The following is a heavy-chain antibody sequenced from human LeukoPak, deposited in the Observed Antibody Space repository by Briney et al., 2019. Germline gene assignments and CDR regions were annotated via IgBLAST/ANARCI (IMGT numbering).Heavy chain of an antibody. V-gene: IGHV3-64D*06. CDR2: ISNNGGNT. CDR3: VPSPLGTFYYDNRGPK. Sequence: PGGSLRLSCSASGFTFSYYAMHWVRQAPEKGLEYVSSISNNGGNTYYADSVKGRFTISRDNSKNTLYLQMSSLRAEDTAVYFCVPSPLGTFYYDNRGPKGGQGTRVTVSS. J-gene: IGHJ4*02. D-gene: IGHD3-22*01. CDR1: GFTFSYYA.